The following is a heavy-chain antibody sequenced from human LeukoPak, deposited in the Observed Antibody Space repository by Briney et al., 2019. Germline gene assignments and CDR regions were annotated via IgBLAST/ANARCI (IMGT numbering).Heavy chain of an antibody. J-gene: IGHJ4*02. CDR1: GFTFSDYT. V-gene: IGHV3-21*01. CDR3: ARAIAVAGPYYLDS. CDR2: IGSVTTYI. Sequence: GGSLRLSCVASGFTFSDYTMNWVRQAPGKGLEWVSSIGSVTTYIYYADSVKGRFTISRDNAKNSLSLQMNSLRAEDTAVYYCARAIAVAGPYYLDSWGQGTLVTVSS. D-gene: IGHD6-19*01.